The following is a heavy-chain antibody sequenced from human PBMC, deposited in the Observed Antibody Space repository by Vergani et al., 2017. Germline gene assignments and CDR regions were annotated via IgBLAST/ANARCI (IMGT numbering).Heavy chain of an antibody. CDR1: GFTFSSYA. CDR2: ISYDGSNK. D-gene: IGHD3-16*01. Sequence: QVQLVESGGGVVQPGRSLRLSCAASGFTFSSYAMHWVRQAPGKGLEWVAVISYDGSNKYYADSVKGRFTISRDNSKNTLYLQMNSLRAEDTVVYYCAREYDYVWGSYFYYWGQGTLVTVSS. V-gene: IGHV3-30-3*01. J-gene: IGHJ4*02. CDR3: AREYDYVWGSYFYY.